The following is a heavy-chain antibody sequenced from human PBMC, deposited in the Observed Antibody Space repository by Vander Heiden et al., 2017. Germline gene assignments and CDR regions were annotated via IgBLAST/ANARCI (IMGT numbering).Heavy chain of an antibody. J-gene: IGHJ1*01. CDR3: ARSGYGDYQAY. CDR2: ISYNGNNE. CDR1: GSSFSRCP. V-gene: IGHV3-30*01. Sequence: QVQLVESGGGVVQPGRSLRLSCAPAGSSFSRCPLNWLRQAPGKRLEWVAAISYNGNNEYYAHSVKGRFTISRDNSKSTLYLQMDSLRAEDTAVYYCARSGYGDYQAYWGQGTLVTVSS. D-gene: IGHD4-17*01.